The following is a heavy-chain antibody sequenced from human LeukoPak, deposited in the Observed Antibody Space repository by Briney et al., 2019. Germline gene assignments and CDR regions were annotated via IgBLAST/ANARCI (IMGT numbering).Heavy chain of an antibody. CDR1: GYTFTSYG. CDR2: INPNSGGT. CDR3: ARGYSDY. Sequence: ASVKVSCKASGYTFTSYGISWVRQAPGQGLEWMGWINPNSGGTKYAQKFQGRVTMTRDTSISTAYMELSRLRSDDTAVYYCARGYSDYWGQGTPVTVSS. V-gene: IGHV1-2*02. J-gene: IGHJ4*02. D-gene: IGHD2-15*01.